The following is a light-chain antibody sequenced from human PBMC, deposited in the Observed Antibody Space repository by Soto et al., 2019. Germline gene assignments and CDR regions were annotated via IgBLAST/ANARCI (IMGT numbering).Light chain of an antibody. CDR2: GAS. Sequence: EIVMTQSPATLSVSPGERATLSCRASQSVSSNLAWYQQKPGQAPRLLSYGASTRATGIPARFSGIGSGTAFTLTISSLQSEYFAVYYCQQYNNWPPWTFGQGTKVEIK. CDR1: QSVSSN. J-gene: IGKJ1*01. CDR3: QQYNNWPPWT. V-gene: IGKV3-15*01.